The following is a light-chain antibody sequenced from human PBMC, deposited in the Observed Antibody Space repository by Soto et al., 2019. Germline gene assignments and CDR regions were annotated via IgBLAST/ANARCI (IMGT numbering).Light chain of an antibody. Sequence: AYMGAGVTISCPTNQTISNWLAWYQQKPGKAPKLLIYDASSRETGIPARFSGSGSGTEFTLTISSLEPEDFAVYYCQQYGRSPTFGQGTKVDIK. CDR1: QTISNW. CDR3: QQYGRSPT. CDR2: DAS. V-gene: IGKV1-5*01. J-gene: IGKJ1*01.